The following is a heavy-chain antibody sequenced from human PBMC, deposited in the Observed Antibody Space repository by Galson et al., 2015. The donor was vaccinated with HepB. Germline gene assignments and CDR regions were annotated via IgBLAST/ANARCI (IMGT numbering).Heavy chain of an antibody. CDR2: IRTSNGNT. CDR3: ARVVTIFGVGPAYFDS. Sequence: SVKVSCKASGYMFSTYALSWLRQAPGQGLEWMGMIRTSNGNTNSAQNLQGRVTMSTDTSTSTAYMELRSLRSDDTAVYYCARVVTIFGVGPAYFDSWGQGTLVTVSS. J-gene: IGHJ4*02. D-gene: IGHD3-3*01. V-gene: IGHV1-18*01. CDR1: GYMFSTYA.